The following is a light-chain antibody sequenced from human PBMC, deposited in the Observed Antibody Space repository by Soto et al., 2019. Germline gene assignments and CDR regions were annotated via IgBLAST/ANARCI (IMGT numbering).Light chain of an antibody. J-gene: IGKJ5*01. CDR2: KVS. Sequence: MTQSPLSLPVTPGEPASISLRSSESLVHSDGVAYFSWFQQRPGRSPRRLIYKVSNRDSGVPARFSGSGSGTDFALKISRVEAEDVGVYYCMQGTNWPITFGQGTRLEIK. CDR1: ESLVHSDGVAY. CDR3: MQGTNWPIT. V-gene: IGKV2-30*02.